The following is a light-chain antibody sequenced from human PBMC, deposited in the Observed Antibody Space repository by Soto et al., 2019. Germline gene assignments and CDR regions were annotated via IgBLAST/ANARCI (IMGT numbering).Light chain of an antibody. J-gene: IGKJ1*01. CDR3: QQYESYSPWK. Sequence: DIQMTQSPSALSASVGDRATITCRASQSISSWLAWYQQKPGKAPKLLIYDASTLQSGVPSRYSGSGSGTEFTLTISNLQPDDFATYYCQQYESYSPWKFGQGTKVDIK. CDR2: DAS. V-gene: IGKV1-5*01. CDR1: QSISSW.